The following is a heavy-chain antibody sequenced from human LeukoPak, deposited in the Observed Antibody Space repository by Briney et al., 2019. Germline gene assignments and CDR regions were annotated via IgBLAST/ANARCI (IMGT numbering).Heavy chain of an antibody. CDR1: GFKFDDYG. Sequence: GGSLGLSCTASGFKFDDYGMNWVRQAPGKGLEWVSGITANGLDTGYAASLRGRFTISRDNAKNSLFLQMNSLRAEDTAVYFCARRSAFDYWGQGTLVTVSS. CDR2: ITANGLDT. J-gene: IGHJ4*02. V-gene: IGHV3-20*04. CDR3: ARRSAFDY.